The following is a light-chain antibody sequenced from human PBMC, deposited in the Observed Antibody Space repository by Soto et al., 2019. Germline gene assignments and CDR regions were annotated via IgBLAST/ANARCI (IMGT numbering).Light chain of an antibody. CDR2: EVS. V-gene: IGLV2-8*01. J-gene: IGLJ1*01. Sequence: QSALTQPPSASGSPGQSVTISCTGTSSDVGDYNYVSWYQQHPGKAPKLMIYEVSKRPSGVPDRFSGSQSGNTASLTVSGLQAEDEADYFCSSYAVSLYGFGTGTKVTVL. CDR1: SSDVGDYNY. CDR3: SSYAVSLYG.